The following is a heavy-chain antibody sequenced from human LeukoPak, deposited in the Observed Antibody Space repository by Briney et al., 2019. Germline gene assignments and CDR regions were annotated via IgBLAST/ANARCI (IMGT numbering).Heavy chain of an antibody. D-gene: IGHD6-13*01. CDR1: GYTFTSYG. J-gene: IGHJ5*02. V-gene: IGHV1-69*13. CDR2: IIPIFGTA. CDR3: ASLVGYSSSFWFDP. Sequence: SVKVSCKASGYTFTSYGISWVRQAPGQGLEWMGGIIPIFGTANYAQKFQGRVTITADESTSTAYMELSSLRSEDTAVYYCASLVGYSSSFWFDPWGQGTLVTVSS.